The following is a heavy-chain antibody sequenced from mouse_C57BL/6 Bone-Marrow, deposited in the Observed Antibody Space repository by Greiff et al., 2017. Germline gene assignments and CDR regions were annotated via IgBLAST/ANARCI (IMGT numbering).Heavy chain of an antibody. CDR2: IHPNSGST. CDR3: AYADDGAMDY. V-gene: IGHV1-64*01. J-gene: IGHJ4*01. D-gene: IGHD2-2*01. CDR1: GYTFTSYW. Sequence: QVQLQQPGAELVKPGASVKLSCKASGYTFTSYWMHWVKQRPGQGLEWIGMIHPNSGSTNYNEKFKSKATLPVDKSSSTASIQLSSLTSEDSAVYVCAYADDGAMDYWGQGTSVTVSA.